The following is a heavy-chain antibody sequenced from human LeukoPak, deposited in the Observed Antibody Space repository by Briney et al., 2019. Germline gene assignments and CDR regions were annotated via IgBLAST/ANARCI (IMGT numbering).Heavy chain of an antibody. Sequence: PSETLSLTCTVSGGSISSSSYYWGWIRQPPGKGLEWIGEIYHSGSTNYNPSLKSRVTISVDKSKNQFSLKLSSVTAADTAVYYCARDQKEGVYYDSSGYSNWGQGTLVTVSS. V-gene: IGHV4-39*07. CDR1: GGSISSSSYY. D-gene: IGHD3-22*01. J-gene: IGHJ4*02. CDR2: IYHSGST. CDR3: ARDQKEGVYYDSSGYSN.